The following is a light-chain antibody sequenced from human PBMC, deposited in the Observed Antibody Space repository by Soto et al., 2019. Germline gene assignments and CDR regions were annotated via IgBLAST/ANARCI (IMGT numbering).Light chain of an antibody. CDR3: QQRGNRPRT. J-gene: IGKJ1*01. V-gene: IGKV3-11*01. CDR1: QSVSSY. Sequence: EIVMTQSPATVSVSPGARATLSCRASQSVSSYLAWYQQKPGQAPRLLIYDASNRATGIPARFSGSGSGTDFTLTSSSREPEDFAVYYCQQRGNRPRTFGEGTKVDIK. CDR2: DAS.